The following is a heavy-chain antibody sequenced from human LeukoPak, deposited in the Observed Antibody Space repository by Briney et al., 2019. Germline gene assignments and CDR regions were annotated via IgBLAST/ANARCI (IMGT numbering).Heavy chain of an antibody. D-gene: IGHD6-13*01. CDR2: ISSGGSNI. CDR3: AKEPEQAAALSFDP. CDR1: GFTFSSYG. J-gene: IGHJ5*02. Sequence: GGSLRLSCAASGFTFSSYGMTWVRQAPGKGLEWVSYISSGGSNIYYADSVKGRFTISRDNSKNSLYLQMNSLRTEDTALYYCAKEPEQAAALSFDPWGQGTLVTVSS. V-gene: IGHV3-48*04.